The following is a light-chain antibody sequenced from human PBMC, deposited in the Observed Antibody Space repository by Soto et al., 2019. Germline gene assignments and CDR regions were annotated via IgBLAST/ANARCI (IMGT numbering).Light chain of an antibody. J-gene: IGKJ5*01. V-gene: IGKV4-1*01. CDR3: QQYHSDPIT. CDR2: WAS. Sequence: DFVMTQSPDSLAVSLGEMATINCKASQIVLSNSNNKNYLAWFQQKSGQPPKLLIYWASTRQSGVPDRFSGSGSATDFTLTISSLQAEDVAVYYCQQYHSDPITFGQGTRLEIK. CDR1: QIVLSNSNNKNY.